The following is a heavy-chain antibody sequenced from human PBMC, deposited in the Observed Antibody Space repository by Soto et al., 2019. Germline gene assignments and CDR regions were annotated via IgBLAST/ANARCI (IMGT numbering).Heavy chain of an antibody. D-gene: IGHD1-7*01. J-gene: IGHJ4*02. V-gene: IGHV3-48*01. Sequence: VQLVESGGGLVQPGGSLRLSCAASGFTFSSYAMNWVRRAPGKGLEWISYISSTSSTIYYADSVKGRFTISRDNAKTSLYLQMNSLRAEDTAVYHCARDENYLSKHDYWGQGTLVTVSS. CDR3: ARDENYLSKHDY. CDR1: GFTFSSYA. CDR2: ISSTSSTI.